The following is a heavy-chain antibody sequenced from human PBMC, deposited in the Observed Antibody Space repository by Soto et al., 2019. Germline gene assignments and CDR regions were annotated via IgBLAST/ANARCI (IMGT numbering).Heavy chain of an antibody. V-gene: IGHV3-23*01. CDR2: ISGSGGTT. J-gene: IGHJ4*01. D-gene: IGHD1-1*01. CDR3: VKAPPTAERHDY. Sequence: EVQVLESGGGLVQPGGSLRLSCAASGFTFSTYAMTWVRQAPGKGLEWVSAISGSGGTTNYADSVKGRFTISRDNPKNTLYLQLPGLRAHDSAVYYCVKAPPTAERHDYWGHGPLVTVSS. CDR1: GFTFSTYA.